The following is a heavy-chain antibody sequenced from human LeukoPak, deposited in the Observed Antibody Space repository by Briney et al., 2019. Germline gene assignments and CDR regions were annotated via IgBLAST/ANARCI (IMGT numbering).Heavy chain of an antibody. CDR3: AKAITMTRMGIDY. V-gene: IGHV3-23*01. CDR1: GFAFSNYA. D-gene: IGHD1-1*01. J-gene: IGHJ4*02. CDR2: ISVSGGST. Sequence: GGSLRLSCAASGFAFSNYAMSWVRRAPGKGLEWVSGISVSGGSTYYADSAKGRFTISGDNSKNTLYLQMNSLRVEDTAVYYCAKAITMTRMGIDYWGQGTLVTVSS.